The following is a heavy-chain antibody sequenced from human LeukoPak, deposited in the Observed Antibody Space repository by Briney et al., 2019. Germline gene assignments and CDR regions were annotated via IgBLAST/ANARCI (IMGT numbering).Heavy chain of an antibody. Sequence: GGSLRLSCAASGFTFSNYAMHWVRQAPGKGLEWVAIISYDESSKYYADSVNDRFTISRDNSKNTLYLQMNSLRAEDTAVYYCASIGERYLQTEHYVHHWGQGTLVTVSS. V-gene: IGHV3-30*04. CDR1: GFTFSNYA. CDR3: ASIGERYLQTEHYVHH. J-gene: IGHJ1*01. CDR2: ISYDESSK. D-gene: IGHD3-10*01.